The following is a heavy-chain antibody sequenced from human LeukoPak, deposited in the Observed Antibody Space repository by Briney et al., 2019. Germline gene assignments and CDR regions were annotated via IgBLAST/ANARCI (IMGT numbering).Heavy chain of an antibody. CDR2: ITTSSSTI. Sequence: GGSLRLSCAASGFTFSSSSMNWVRQAPGKGLEWASHITTSSSTIYPDSVRGRFAISRDNARNSLYLQMSSLRDEDTAVYYCARGADYAFDIWGQGTMVTVSS. CDR3: ARGADYAFDI. J-gene: IGHJ3*02. CDR1: GFTFSSSS. D-gene: IGHD2-21*02. V-gene: IGHV3-48*02.